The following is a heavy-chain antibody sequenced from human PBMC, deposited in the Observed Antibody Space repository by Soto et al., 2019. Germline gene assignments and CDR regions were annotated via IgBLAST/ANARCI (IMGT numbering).Heavy chain of an antibody. J-gene: IGHJ3*02. V-gene: IGHV3-53*01. Sequence: EVQLVESGGGLIQPGGSLRLSCAASGFTVSSNYMSWVRQAPGKGLEWVSVFYPDGTTYYADSVQGRFTISRDNSKNTLYLQINRLRAEDTAVYYCTRVTVTTGGGAFDIWGQGTMVTVSS. CDR2: FYPDGTT. CDR3: TRVTVTTGGGAFDI. CDR1: GFTVSSNY. D-gene: IGHD4-17*01.